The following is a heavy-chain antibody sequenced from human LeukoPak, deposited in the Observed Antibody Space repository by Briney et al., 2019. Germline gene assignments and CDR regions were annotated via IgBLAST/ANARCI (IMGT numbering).Heavy chain of an antibody. J-gene: IGHJ4*02. CDR3: AKDSSASYASGSYSFDY. Sequence: GGSLRLSCAASGFTFSSYSMNWVRQAPGKGLEWVSSISSSSSYIYYADSVKGRFTISRDNSKNTLHLQMNSLRAEDTAVYYCAKDSSASYASGSYSFDYWGQGTLVTVSS. D-gene: IGHD3-10*01. CDR1: GFTFSSYS. V-gene: IGHV3-21*04. CDR2: ISSSSSYI.